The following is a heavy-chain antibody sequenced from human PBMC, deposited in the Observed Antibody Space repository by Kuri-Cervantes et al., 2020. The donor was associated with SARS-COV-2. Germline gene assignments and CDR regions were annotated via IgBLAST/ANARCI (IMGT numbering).Heavy chain of an antibody. CDR2: IYYSGST. Sequence: SETLSLTCTVSGDSISSNSYFWVWIRQPPGRGLEWIGNIYYSGSTYHNPSLKSRATISVDTSKKHFSLKLSSVTAADPAIYYCVRAAAGIYYFDYWGQGTLVTVSS. J-gene: IGHJ4*02. CDR3: VRAAAGIYYFDY. V-gene: IGHV4-39*02. D-gene: IGHD6-13*01. CDR1: GDSISSNSYF.